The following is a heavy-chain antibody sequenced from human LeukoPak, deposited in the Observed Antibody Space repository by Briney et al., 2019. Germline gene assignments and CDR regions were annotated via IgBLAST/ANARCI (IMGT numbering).Heavy chain of an antibody. J-gene: IGHJ4*02. D-gene: IGHD6-13*01. CDR3: ARGTTLAAAAAYYFDY. Sequence: SETLSLTCAVYGGSFSGYYWSWIRQPPGKGLEWIGEINHSGSTHYNPSLKSRVTISVDTSKNQFSLKLSSVTAADTAVYYCARGTTLAAAAAYYFDYWGQGTLVTVSS. CDR2: INHSGST. V-gene: IGHV4-34*01. CDR1: GGSFSGYY.